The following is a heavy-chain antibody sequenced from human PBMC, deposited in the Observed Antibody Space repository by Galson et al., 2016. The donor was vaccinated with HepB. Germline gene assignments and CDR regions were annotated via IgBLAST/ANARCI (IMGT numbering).Heavy chain of an antibody. V-gene: IGHV2-5*02. CDR2: IFWDDDK. J-gene: IGHJ4*02. CDR3: ARKVGVRGVVGFDY. Sequence: PALVKPTQTLTLTCTFSGFSLSTTGVGVGWIRQPPGKALEWLALIFWDDDKRYSPSLKSRLTITKDTSKNQVVLTMTNMDPVDTATYFCARKVGVRGVVGFDYWGQGTLVTVSS. D-gene: IGHD3-10*01. CDR1: GFSLSTTGVG.